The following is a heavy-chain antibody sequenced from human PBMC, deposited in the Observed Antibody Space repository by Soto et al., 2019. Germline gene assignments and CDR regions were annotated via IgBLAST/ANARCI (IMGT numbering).Heavy chain of an antibody. J-gene: IGHJ3*02. CDR3: AKDRALLRFVEWLLDEAFDI. Sequence: QVQLVESGGGVVQPGRSLRLSCAASGFTFSSYGMHWVRQAPGKGLEWVAVISYDGSNKYYADSVKGRFTISRDNSKNTLYLQMNSLRAEDTAVYYCAKDRALLRFVEWLLDEAFDIWGQGTMVTVSS. CDR1: GFTFSSYG. V-gene: IGHV3-30*18. D-gene: IGHD3-3*01. CDR2: ISYDGSNK.